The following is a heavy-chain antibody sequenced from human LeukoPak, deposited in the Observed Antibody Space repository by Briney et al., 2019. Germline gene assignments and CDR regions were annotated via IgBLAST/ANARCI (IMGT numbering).Heavy chain of an antibody. V-gene: IGHV3-21*01. D-gene: IGHD3-10*01. J-gene: IGHJ4*02. Sequence: PGGSVRLSCAASEFTFSTYSMNWIRQAPGKGLEWVSSISSGSTYIYYADSVKGRFTISRDNAKNSLYLQLNSLRAEDTAVYYCARDVGYGSGSYWFDYWGQGTLVTVSS. CDR1: EFTFSTYS. CDR3: ARDVGYGSGSYWFDY. CDR2: ISSGSTYI.